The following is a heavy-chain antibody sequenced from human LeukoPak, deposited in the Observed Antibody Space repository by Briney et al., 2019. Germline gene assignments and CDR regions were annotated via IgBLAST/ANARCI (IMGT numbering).Heavy chain of an antibody. CDR3: ARGSYGDYGLNWFDP. J-gene: IGHJ5*02. V-gene: IGHV1-2*02. Sequence: ASVKVSCKASGYTFTGYYMHWVRQAPGQGLEWMGWINPNSGGTNYAQKFQGRVTMTRDTSISTAYMELSRLRSDDTAVYYCARGSYGDYGLNWFDPWGQGTLVTVSS. CDR1: GYTFTGYY. D-gene: IGHD4-17*01. CDR2: INPNSGGT.